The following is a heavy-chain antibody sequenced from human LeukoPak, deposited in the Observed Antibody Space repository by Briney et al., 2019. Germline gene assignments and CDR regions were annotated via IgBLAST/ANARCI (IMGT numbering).Heavy chain of an antibody. V-gene: IGHV3-66*01. CDR3: SRENSYGYFDY. D-gene: IGHD5-18*01. Sequence: GGSLRLSCAASGFTVSNNYMRWVRQAPGKGLEWVSLIYSGGSTYYADSVKGRFIISRDNSKNTLYLQMNSLRAEDTAVYYCSRENSYGYFDYWGQGTLVTVSS. CDR1: GFTVSNNY. CDR2: IYSGGST. J-gene: IGHJ4*02.